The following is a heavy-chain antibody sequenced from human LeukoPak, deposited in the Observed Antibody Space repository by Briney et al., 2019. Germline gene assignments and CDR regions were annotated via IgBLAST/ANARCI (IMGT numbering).Heavy chain of an antibody. V-gene: IGHV3-30*04. J-gene: IGHJ5*02. D-gene: IGHD6-13*01. CDR3: AKENWYLYNNNWYKTWFDP. CDR2: ISYDGSNK. CDR1: GFTFSSYA. Sequence: GGSLRLSCAASGFTFSSYAMHWVRQAPGQGLEWVAVISYDGSNKYYADSVKGRFTISRDNSKNTLYLQMNSLRAKDTAIYYCAKENWYLYNNNWYKTWFDPWGQGTLVTVSS.